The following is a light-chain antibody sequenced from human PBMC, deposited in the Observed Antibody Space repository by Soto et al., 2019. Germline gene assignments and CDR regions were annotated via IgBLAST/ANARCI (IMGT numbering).Light chain of an antibody. CDR2: GAS. Sequence: IVLTPSPGTLALSPVGRATLSRRASQSVSSSYLAWYQQKLGHAPRLLIYGASSRATGIPDRFSGSGSGTDFTLTISRLEPEDFAVYYCQQYGSSPINCGPGTKVDIK. CDR3: QQYGSSPIN. J-gene: IGKJ3*01. CDR1: QSVSSSY. V-gene: IGKV3-20*01.